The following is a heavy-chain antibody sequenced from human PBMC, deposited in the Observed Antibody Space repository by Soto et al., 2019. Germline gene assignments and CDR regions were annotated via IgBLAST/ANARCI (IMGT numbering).Heavy chain of an antibody. J-gene: IGHJ5*02. Sequence: PWGSLRLSCSISVFSGSSNYLSWFRQAPGQGLEWVSVHYSGGSTYYADSVQGRFTISRDKSNNTLYLQMRRVRAEDTAVYFCARHRHPRGTVGATSPLDPWGQGTQGTVSS. CDR2: HYSGGST. V-gene: IGHV3-53*01. CDR3: ARHRHPRGTVGATSPLDP. D-gene: IGHD1-26*01. CDR1: VFSGSSNY.